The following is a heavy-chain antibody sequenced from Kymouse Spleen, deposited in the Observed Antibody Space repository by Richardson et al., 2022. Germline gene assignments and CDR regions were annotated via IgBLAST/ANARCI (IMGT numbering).Heavy chain of an antibody. CDR3: AKDKGITMVRGVFDY. CDR2: ISWNSGSI. Sequence: EVQLVESGGGLVQPGRSLRLSCAASGFTFDDYAMHWVRQAPGKGLEWVSGISWNSGSIGYADSVKGRFTISRDNAKNSLYLQMNSLRAEDTALYYCAKDKGITMVRGVFDYWGQGTLVTVSS. D-gene: IGHD3-10*01. V-gene: IGHV3-9*01. CDR1: GFTFDDYA. J-gene: IGHJ4*02.